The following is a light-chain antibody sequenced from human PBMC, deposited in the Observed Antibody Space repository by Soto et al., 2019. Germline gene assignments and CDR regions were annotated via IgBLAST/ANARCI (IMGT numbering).Light chain of an antibody. CDR2: AAS. Sequence: DIQMPQSPSSLSASVGDRVTITCRASQTIDTYLNWYQQNLGKAPKLLIYAASTLQTGVPSRSSGSGSGTAFTLTISSMQPEDFATYYCHQSTGIPYTVGQGPKLDIK. J-gene: IGKJ2*01. V-gene: IGKV1-39*01. CDR1: QTIDTY. CDR3: HQSTGIPYT.